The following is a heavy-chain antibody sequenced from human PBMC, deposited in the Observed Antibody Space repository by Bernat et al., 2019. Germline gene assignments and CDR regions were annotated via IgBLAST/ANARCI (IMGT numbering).Heavy chain of an antibody. V-gene: IGHV4-39*02. CDR3: AVGSSWYRGDY. CDR2: IYYSGST. Sequence: QLQLQESGPGLVKPSETLFLTCTVSGVSISSSTYYWGWIRQPPGKGLEWIGNIYYSGSTYYNPSLKSRVTISADTSKNHFSLKLSSVTAADTAMYYCAVGSSWYRGDYWGQGTLVTVSS. D-gene: IGHD6-13*01. J-gene: IGHJ4*02. CDR1: GVSISSSTYY.